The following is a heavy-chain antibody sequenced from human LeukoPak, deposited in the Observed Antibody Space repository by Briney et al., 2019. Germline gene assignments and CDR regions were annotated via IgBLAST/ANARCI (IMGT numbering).Heavy chain of an antibody. CDR1: GYTFTSYY. V-gene: IGHV1-46*01. J-gene: IGHJ4*02. CDR3: ARDSLPARKRQIVVVTAIDY. CDR2: INPSGGST. Sequence: ASVKVSCKASGYTFTSYYMHWVRQAPGQGLEWMGIINPSGGSTSYAQKFQGRVTMTRDMSTSTVYMELSSLRSEDTAVYYCARDSLPARKRQIVVVTAIDYWGQGTLVTVSS. D-gene: IGHD2-21*02.